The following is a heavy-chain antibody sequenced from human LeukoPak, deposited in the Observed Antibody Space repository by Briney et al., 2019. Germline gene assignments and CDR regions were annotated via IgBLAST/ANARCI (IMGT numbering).Heavy chain of an antibody. CDR3: AREDYSNYVGGNYYYYYYMDV. D-gene: IGHD4-11*01. Sequence: PSETLSLTCTVSGGSISSYYWSWVRQPPGKGVEWIGYMYYSGRTNYNASLKSRVTISVDTSKNQFSLRLSSVTAADTAVYYCAREDYSNYVGGNYYYYYYMDVWGKGTTVTVSS. CDR1: GGSISSYY. V-gene: IGHV4-59*01. J-gene: IGHJ6*03. CDR2: MYYSGRT.